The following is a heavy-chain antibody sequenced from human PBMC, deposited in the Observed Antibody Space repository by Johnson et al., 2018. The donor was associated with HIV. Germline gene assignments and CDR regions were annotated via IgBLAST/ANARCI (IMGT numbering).Heavy chain of an antibody. D-gene: IGHD3-22*01. Sequence: VQLVESGGGLVKPGGSLRLSCAASRFTFNNAWTSCVRQAPGKGLEWVGRIKRKPDGAAIHYAAPVISRFTVPRDDSRNTLYLQMNSLKTEDTAVYYCTTVDSSGYHNDAFDIWGQGTMVTVSS. CDR2: IKRKPDGAAI. V-gene: IGHV3-15*01. CDR3: TTVDSSGYHNDAFDI. CDR1: RFTFNNAW. J-gene: IGHJ3*02.